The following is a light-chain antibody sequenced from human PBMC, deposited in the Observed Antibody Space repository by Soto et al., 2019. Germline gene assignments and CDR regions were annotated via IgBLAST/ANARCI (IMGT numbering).Light chain of an antibody. CDR2: GAS. V-gene: IGKV3D-15*01. CDR3: QQYNNWPLST. Sequence: EIVMTQSPATLSVSPGERATISCRASQSVSSNLAWYQQKPGQAPRLLIYGASIRATGIPARFSGSGSGTEFTLTISSLQSEDFAVYYCQQYNNWPLSTFGPGTKVDIK. CDR1: QSVSSN. J-gene: IGKJ3*01.